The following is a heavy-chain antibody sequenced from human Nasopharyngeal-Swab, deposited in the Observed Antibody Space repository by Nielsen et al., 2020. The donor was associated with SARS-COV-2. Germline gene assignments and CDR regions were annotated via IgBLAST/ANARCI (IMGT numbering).Heavy chain of an antibody. CDR2: ISGSGGST. J-gene: IGHJ6*02. Sequence: VRQAPGKGLEWVSAISGSGGSTYYADSVKGRFTISGDNSKNTLYLQMNSLRAEDTAVYYCAKEQAPPYYYYGMDVWGQGTTVTVSS. CDR3: AKEQAPPYYYYGMDV. V-gene: IGHV3-23*01. D-gene: IGHD6-6*01.